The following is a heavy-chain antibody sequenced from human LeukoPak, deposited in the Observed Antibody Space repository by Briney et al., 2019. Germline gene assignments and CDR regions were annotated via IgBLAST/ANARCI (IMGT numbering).Heavy chain of an antibody. Sequence: GGSLRLSCAASGFTFSSYAMHWVRQAPGKGLEWVAVISYDGSNKYYADSVKGRFTISRDNSKNTLYLQMNSLRAEDTAVYYCARDRGYYYYYMDVWGKGTTVTVSS. CDR2: ISYDGSNK. CDR1: GFTFSSYA. V-gene: IGHV3-30-3*01. CDR3: ARDRGYYYYYMDV. J-gene: IGHJ6*03.